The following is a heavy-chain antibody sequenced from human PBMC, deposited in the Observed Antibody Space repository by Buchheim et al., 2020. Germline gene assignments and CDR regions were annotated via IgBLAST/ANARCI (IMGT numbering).Heavy chain of an antibody. CDR3: TTYDFWSGRYYYYGMDV. CDR2: IKSKTDGGTT. CDR1: GFTFSNAW. D-gene: IGHD3-3*01. V-gene: IGHV3-15*01. Sequence: EVQLVESGGGLVKPGGSLRLSCAASGFTFSNAWMSWVRQAPGKGLEWVGRIKSKTDGGTTDYAAPVKGRFTISRDDSKNTLYLQMNSLKTEDTAVYYCTTYDFWSGRYYYYGMDVWGQGTT. J-gene: IGHJ6*02.